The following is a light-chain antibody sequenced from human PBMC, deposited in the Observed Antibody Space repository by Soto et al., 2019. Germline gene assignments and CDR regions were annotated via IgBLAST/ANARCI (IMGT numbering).Light chain of an antibody. CDR1: QNINRC. J-gene: IGKJ4*01. CDR3: LQYNVYPLT. V-gene: IGKV1-5*03. CDR2: KAS. Sequence: DIQMTQSPSPLSASVGDTVTITCRASQNINRCLAWYQQRPGKAPNLLIHKASSLEGGVPSRFSGSASGTEFTLTISSLQPDDFAAYFCLQYNVYPLTFGGGTKVEI.